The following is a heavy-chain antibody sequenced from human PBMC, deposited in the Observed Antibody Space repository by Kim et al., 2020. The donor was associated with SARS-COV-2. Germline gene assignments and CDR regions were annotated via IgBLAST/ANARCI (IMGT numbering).Heavy chain of an antibody. V-gene: IGHV4-39*01. CDR2: IYYSGST. Sequence: SETLSLTCTVSGGSISSSSYYWGWIRQPPGKGLEWIGSIYYSGSTYDNPSLKSRVTISVDTSKNQFSLKLSSVTAADTAVYYCARRYCSGGSCRFAFDIWGHGTMVTVSS. CDR3: ARRYCSGGSCRFAFDI. D-gene: IGHD2-15*01. J-gene: IGHJ3*02. CDR1: GGSISSSSYY.